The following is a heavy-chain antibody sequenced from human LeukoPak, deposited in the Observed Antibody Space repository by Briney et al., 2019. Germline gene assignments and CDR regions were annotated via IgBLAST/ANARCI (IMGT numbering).Heavy chain of an antibody. Sequence: GESLKISCKRTGYSFTNYWIGWVRQMPGKGLEWMGIIYPGDSDTRYSPSFQGQVTISADKSISTAYLQWSSLKASDTAMYYCARTPPGSDYEWFDPWGQGTLVTVSS. D-gene: IGHD5-12*01. CDR2: IYPGDSDT. J-gene: IGHJ5*02. CDR3: ARTPPGSDYEWFDP. CDR1: GYSFTNYW. V-gene: IGHV5-51*01.